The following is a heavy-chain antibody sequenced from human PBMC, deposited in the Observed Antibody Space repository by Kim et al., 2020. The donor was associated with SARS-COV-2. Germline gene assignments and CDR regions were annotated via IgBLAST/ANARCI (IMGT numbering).Heavy chain of an antibody. J-gene: IGHJ5*02. CDR2: IYYSGST. CDR1: GGSISSSSYY. V-gene: IGHV4-39*01. Sequence: SETLSLTCTVSGGSISSSSYYWGWIRQPPGKGLEWIGSIYYSGSTYYNPSLKSRVTISVDTSKNQFSLKLSSVTAADTAVYYCARHSGGGYCSSTSCHPTGFDPWGQGTLVTVSS. D-gene: IGHD2-2*01. CDR3: ARHSGGGYCSSTSCHPTGFDP.